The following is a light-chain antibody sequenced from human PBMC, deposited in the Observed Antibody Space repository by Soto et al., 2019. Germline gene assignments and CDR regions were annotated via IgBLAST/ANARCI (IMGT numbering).Light chain of an antibody. J-gene: IGLJ2*01. CDR3: ISYAGSLNLV. CDR2: EDN. V-gene: IGLV2-8*01. Sequence: QSALTQPPSASGSPGQSVTISCTGTSTDVGTYNYVSWYQHPPGNAHKLVIYEDNQRPSGVPDRFSGSKSGNTASLTVSGLLPEDEADYYCISYAGSLNLVFGGGTKVTVL. CDR1: STDVGTYNY.